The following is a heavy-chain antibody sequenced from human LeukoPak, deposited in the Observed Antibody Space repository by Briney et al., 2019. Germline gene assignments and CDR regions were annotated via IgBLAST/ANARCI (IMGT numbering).Heavy chain of an antibody. J-gene: IGHJ4*02. CDR2: IKQGGTET. CDR1: GITFSSYW. CDR3: AREGRGGPPRGSGSYGFDY. V-gene: IGHV3-7*03. D-gene: IGHD3-10*01. Sequence: GGSLRLSCTVSGITFSSYWMIWVRQAPGQGLEWVANIKQGGTETYYLDSVKGRFTISRDNAKNSLYLQMNSLRAEDTALYYCAREGRGGPPRGSGSYGFDYWGQGTLVTVSS.